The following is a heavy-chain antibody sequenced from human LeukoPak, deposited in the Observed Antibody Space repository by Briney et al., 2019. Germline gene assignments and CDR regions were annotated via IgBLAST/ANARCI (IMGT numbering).Heavy chain of an antibody. D-gene: IGHD3-22*01. CDR3: AKGEDYYDSSIFDY. CDR2: ISGDGGST. CDR1: GDTFDDYA. V-gene: IGHV3-43*02. Sequence: GGSLRLSCAVSGDTFDDYAMHWVRQAPGKGLEWVSLISGDGGSTYYADSVKGRFTISRDNSKNSLYLQMNSLRTEDTALYYCAKGEDYYDSSIFDYWGQGTLVTVSS. J-gene: IGHJ4*02.